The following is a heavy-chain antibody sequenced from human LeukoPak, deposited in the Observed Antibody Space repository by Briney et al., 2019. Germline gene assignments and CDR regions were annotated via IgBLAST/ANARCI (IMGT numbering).Heavy chain of an antibody. CDR3: ARGGGYSSGWEFDY. V-gene: IGHV4-59*01. CDR2: IYYSGNT. J-gene: IGHJ4*02. Sequence: SETLSLTCTVSGGSISSYYWSWIRQPPGKGLEWIGYIYYSGNTNNNPSLKSRVTISVDTSKNQFSLKLSSVTAADTAVYYCARGGGYSSGWEFDYWGQGTLVTVSS. CDR1: GGSISSYY. D-gene: IGHD6-19*01.